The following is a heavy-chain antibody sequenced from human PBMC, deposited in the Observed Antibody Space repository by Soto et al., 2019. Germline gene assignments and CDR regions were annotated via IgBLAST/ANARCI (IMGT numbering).Heavy chain of an antibody. CDR1: GGSFSGYY. CDR3: VACDSGDYPGY. CDR2: VNHSGST. V-gene: IGHV4-34*01. D-gene: IGHD4-17*01. Sequence: QVQLQQWGAGLLKPSETLSLTCAVYGGSFSGYYWSWVRQSPRKGLEGIGEVNHSGSTNYNPSLKSSRTISVETSNTQFSLRLSSVTGADTALYCCVACDSGDYPGYWCQGTLVTVSS. J-gene: IGHJ4*02.